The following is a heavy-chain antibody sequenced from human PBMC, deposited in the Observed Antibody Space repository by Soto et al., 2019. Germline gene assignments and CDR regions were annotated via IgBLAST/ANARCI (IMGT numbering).Heavy chain of an antibody. CDR1: GYTFTCYG. V-gene: IGHV1-18*01. D-gene: IGHD6-19*01. J-gene: IGHJ4*02. CDR2: ISAYNGNT. Sequence: ASVKVSCKASGYTFTCYGISWVRQAPGQGLEWMGWISAYNGNTNYAQKLQGRVTMTTDTSTSTAYMELRSLRSDDTAVYYCAREGYSSGWDEFDYWGQGTLVTVSS. CDR3: AREGYSSGWDEFDY.